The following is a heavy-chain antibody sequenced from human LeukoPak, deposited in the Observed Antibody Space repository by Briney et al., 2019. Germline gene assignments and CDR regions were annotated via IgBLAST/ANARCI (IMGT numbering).Heavy chain of an antibody. D-gene: IGHD6-13*01. CDR1: GFTLSSYA. CDR2: ICGGGGNT. Sequence: PGGSLRLSCAASGFTLSSYAMRWVRQAPGKGLEWVAAICGGGGNTYYADSVQGRFTISRDNSKNTLYLQMNSLRAEDTAVYYCAKVGALAAAGYLDYWGQGTLVTVSS. V-gene: IGHV3-23*01. CDR3: AKVGALAAAGYLDY. J-gene: IGHJ4*02.